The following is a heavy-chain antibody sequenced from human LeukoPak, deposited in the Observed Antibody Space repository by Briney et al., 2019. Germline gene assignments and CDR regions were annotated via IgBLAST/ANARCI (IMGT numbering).Heavy chain of an antibody. Sequence: GGSLRLSCAASGFTFSSYAMHCVRQAPGKGLEWVAVISYDGSNKYYADSVKGRFTISRDNSKNTLYLQMTSLRAEDTAVYYCARDPDSSGYYSLYFDYWGQGTLVTVSS. D-gene: IGHD3-22*01. CDR3: ARDPDSSGYYSLYFDY. CDR2: ISYDGSNK. CDR1: GFTFSSYA. J-gene: IGHJ4*02. V-gene: IGHV3-30-3*01.